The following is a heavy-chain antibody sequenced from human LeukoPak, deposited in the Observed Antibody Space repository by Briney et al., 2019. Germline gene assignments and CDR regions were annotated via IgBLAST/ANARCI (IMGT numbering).Heavy chain of an antibody. V-gene: IGHV4-4*09. CDR1: GGSISSYY. J-gene: IGHJ4*02. CDR2: IYTSGST. D-gene: IGHD5-24*01. CDR3: AKLRDGYNIGVYYFDY. Sequence: SETLSLTCTVSGGSISSYYWSWIRQPPGKGLEWIGYIYTSGSTNYNPSLKSRVTISVDTSKNQFSLKLSSVTAADTAVYYCAKLRDGYNIGVYYFDYWGQGTLVTVSS.